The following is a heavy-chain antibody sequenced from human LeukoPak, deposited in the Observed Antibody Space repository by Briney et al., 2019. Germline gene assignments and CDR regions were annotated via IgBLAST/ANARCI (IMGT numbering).Heavy chain of an antibody. CDR1: GFNFNNYN. J-gene: IGHJ3*02. D-gene: IGHD3-10*01. CDR2: IFYSGST. CDR3: AKSNGYGLVDI. V-gene: IGHV4-59*04. Sequence: GSLRLSCAASGFNFNNYNMNWVRQAPGKGLEWIGNIFYSGSTYYSPPLKSRLTISLDTSRNQFSLRLNSVTAADTAVYYCAKSNGYGLVDIWGQGTMVTVSS.